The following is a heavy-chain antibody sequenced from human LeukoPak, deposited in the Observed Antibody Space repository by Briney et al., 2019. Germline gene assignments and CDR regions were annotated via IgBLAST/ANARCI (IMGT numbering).Heavy chain of an antibody. V-gene: IGHV1-69*04. Sequence: GASVKVSCKASGGTFSSYAISWVRQAPGQGLEWMGRIIPILGIANYAQKFQGRVTITADKSTSTAYVELSSLRSEDTAVYYCARPRAYYDYVWGTEDYFDYWGQGTLVTVSS. CDR2: IIPILGIA. D-gene: IGHD3-16*01. CDR3: ARPRAYYDYVWGTEDYFDY. CDR1: GGTFSSYA. J-gene: IGHJ4*02.